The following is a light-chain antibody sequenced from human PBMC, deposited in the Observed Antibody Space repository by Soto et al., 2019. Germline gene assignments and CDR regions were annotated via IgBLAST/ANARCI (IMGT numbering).Light chain of an antibody. CDR1: QSVSSN. CDR2: GAS. J-gene: IGKJ1*01. V-gene: IGKV3-15*01. CDR3: QQYNNRPPWT. Sequence: IVLTQAPATLSVSPGERATLSCRASQSVSSNLAWYQQKPGQAPRLLIYGASTRATGIPARFSGSGSGTEFTLTISILQTEDFAVYSCQQYNNRPPWTFGQGTKVDIK.